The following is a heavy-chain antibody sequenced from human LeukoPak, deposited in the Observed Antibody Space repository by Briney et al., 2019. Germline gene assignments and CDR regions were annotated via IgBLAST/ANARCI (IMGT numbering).Heavy chain of an antibody. CDR1: GFTFSSYD. D-gene: IGHD2-2*02. Sequence: PGGSLRLSCAASGFTFSSYDMHWVRQAPGKGLEWVAFIRYDGSNKYYADSVKGRFTISRDNSKNTLYLQMNSLRAEDTAVYYCAKGGRNCSSTSCYRGREYYYYYYYMDVWGKGTTVTVSS. CDR3: AKGGRNCSSTSCYRGREYYYYYYYMDV. V-gene: IGHV3-30*02. CDR2: IRYDGSNK. J-gene: IGHJ6*03.